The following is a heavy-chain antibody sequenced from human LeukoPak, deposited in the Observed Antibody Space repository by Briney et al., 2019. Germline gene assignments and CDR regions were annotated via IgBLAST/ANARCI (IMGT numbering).Heavy chain of an antibody. CDR1: GGTLRDYA. CDR3: ARESRDGYNHDAFDI. J-gene: IGHJ3*02. V-gene: IGHV1-69*06. CDR2: IIPIFGTP. Sequence: SVKVSCKASGGTLRDYAISWVRQAPGQGLEWMGEIIPIFGTPNYAQKFQGRVTITADKSTSTAYMELSSLRSEDTAVYYCARESRDGYNHDAFDIWGQGTMVTVSS. D-gene: IGHD5-24*01.